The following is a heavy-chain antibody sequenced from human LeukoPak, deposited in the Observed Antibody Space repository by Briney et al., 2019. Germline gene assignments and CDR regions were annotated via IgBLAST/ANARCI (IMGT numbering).Heavy chain of an antibody. Sequence: GGSLRLSCAASGFIFSSYNMNWVRQGPGKGLEWLSYISVSSSTIYYADSVKGLFTISRDNAKNTLYLQMNSLTTEDTAMYYCARERAAPDYWGQGTLVAVSS. CDR2: ISVSSSTI. CDR1: GFIFSSYN. J-gene: IGHJ4*02. D-gene: IGHD2-15*01. CDR3: ARERAAPDY. V-gene: IGHV3-48*01.